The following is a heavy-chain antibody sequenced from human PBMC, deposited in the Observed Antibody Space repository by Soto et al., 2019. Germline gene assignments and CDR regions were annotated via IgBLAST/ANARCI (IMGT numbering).Heavy chain of an antibody. CDR1: GFAFSSYT. CDR3: ARGDVMVLTATANFDY. D-gene: IGHD2-21*02. CDR2: ISSSYYI. Sequence: GSLRLSCSASGFAFSSYTMKWVRQAPGKGLEWVASISSSYYIKYADSVKGRFTISRDNAKNSLYLQMNSLRAEDTAVYYCARGDVMVLTATANFDYWGQGTQVTVSS. J-gene: IGHJ4*02. V-gene: IGHV3-21*01.